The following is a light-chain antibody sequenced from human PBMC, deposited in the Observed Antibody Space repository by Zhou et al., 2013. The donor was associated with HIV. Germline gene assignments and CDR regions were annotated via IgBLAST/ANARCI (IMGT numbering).Light chain of an antibody. CDR3: QQYDTWPS. Sequence: EVVMTQSPATLSVSPGERATLSCRASQNIVSNLAWYQHKPGQAPRLLIYAASTRATGIPARFSGSGSGTEFTLTISGLQSDDFALYYCQQYDTWPSFGQGTKLQIK. J-gene: IGKJ2*01. CDR1: QNIVSN. CDR2: AAS. V-gene: IGKV3-15*01.